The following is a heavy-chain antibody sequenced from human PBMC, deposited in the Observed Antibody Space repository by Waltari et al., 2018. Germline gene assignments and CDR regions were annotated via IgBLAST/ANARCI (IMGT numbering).Heavy chain of an antibody. CDR2: ISWDGGST. CDR1: GFTFDDYT. CDR3: ARPIPEWDDAFDI. D-gene: IGHD1-26*01. Sequence: EVQLVESGGVVVQPGGSLRLSCAASGFTFDDYTMHWVRQAPGKGLEWVSLISWDGGSTYYADAVKGRFTISRDNSKNSLYLQMNSLRTEDTAFYYCARPIPEWDDAFDIWGQGTMVTVSS. V-gene: IGHV3-43*01. J-gene: IGHJ3*02.